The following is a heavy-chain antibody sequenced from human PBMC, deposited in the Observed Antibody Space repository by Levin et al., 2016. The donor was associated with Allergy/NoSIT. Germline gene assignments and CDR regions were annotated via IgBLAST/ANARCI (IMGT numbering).Heavy chain of an antibody. D-gene: IGHD3-10*01. CDR2: ISGSGGST. CDR3: AKEALLWFGELSESDY. Sequence: WIRQPPGKGLEWVSAISGSGGSTYYADSVKGRFTISRDNSKNTLYLQMNSLRAEDTAVYYCAKEALLWFGELSESDYWGQGTLVTVSS. J-gene: IGHJ4*02. V-gene: IGHV3-23*01.